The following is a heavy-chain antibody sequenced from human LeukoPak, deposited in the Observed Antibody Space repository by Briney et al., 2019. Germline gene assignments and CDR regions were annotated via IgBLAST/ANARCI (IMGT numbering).Heavy chain of an antibody. V-gene: IGHV4-39*07. Sequence: SETLSLTCTVSGGLISISTYYWGWIRQPPGKGLEWIGSIYYSGTTHYNPSLKSRVIIAVDTSKNQFSLKLISVTAADTAVYYCTKGRGIWGQGTLVTVSS. CDR1: GGLISISTYY. J-gene: IGHJ4*02. CDR2: IYYSGTT. D-gene: IGHD3-10*01. CDR3: TKGRGI.